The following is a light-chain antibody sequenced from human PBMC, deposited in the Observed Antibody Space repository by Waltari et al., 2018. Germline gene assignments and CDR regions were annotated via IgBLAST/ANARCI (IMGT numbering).Light chain of an antibody. V-gene: IGLV1-47*01. CDR1: RSVIGNSY. Sequence: QSVLTQPPSASGTPGQTVTISCFGSRSVIGNSYLYWYQHLPGTAPKLLIYWNDRRPAGVPDRVSASKSGTSASLIISGLRSEDESDYYCAAWPESLSAWVFGGGTKLTVL. CDR2: WND. CDR3: AAWPESLSAWV. J-gene: IGLJ3*02.